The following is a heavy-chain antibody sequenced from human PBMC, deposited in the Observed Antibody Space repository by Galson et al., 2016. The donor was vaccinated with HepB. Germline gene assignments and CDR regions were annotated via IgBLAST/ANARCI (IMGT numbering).Heavy chain of an antibody. D-gene: IGHD3-9*01. CDR1: GYTFTGYY. CDR3: SRGARYFDWYWYFDL. J-gene: IGHJ2*01. CDR2: INPNIGGT. V-gene: IGHV1-2*02. Sequence: SVKVSCKASGYTFTGYYMHWVRQAPGQGLEWMGWINPNIGGTNYAQKFQGRVTMTRDTSISTAYMELRRLRSDDTAVYYCSRGARYFDWYWYFDLWGRGTLVTVSS.